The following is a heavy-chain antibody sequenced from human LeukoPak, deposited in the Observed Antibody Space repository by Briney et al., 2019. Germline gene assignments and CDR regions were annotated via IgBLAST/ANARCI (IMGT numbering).Heavy chain of an antibody. CDR1: GFTFDDYA. J-gene: IGHJ4*02. D-gene: IGHD1-26*01. CDR3: ARELPDGSPIDY. Sequence: GGSLRLSCAASGFTFDDYAMHWVRQAPGKGLEWVSLISGDGGSTYYADSVKGRFTISRGNSKNSLYLQMNTLRTEDTALYYCARELPDGSPIDYWGQGTLVTVSS. V-gene: IGHV3-43*02. CDR2: ISGDGGST.